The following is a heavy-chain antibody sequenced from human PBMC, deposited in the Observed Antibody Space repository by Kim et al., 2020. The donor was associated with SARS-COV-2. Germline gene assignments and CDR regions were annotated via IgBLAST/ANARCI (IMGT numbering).Heavy chain of an antibody. D-gene: IGHD2-15*01. Sequence: SETLSLTCSVSGGSISSYYWTWIRQSPGKGLEWIGYIYYSTRGNYNPSLKSRVTISVDTSKNQFSLKLNSVTAADTAMYYCARQKGLSTWWDYWGQGTLVTVSS. CDR3: ARQKGLSTWWDY. CDR2: IYYSTRG. J-gene: IGHJ4*02. V-gene: IGHV4-59*08. CDR1: GGSISSYY.